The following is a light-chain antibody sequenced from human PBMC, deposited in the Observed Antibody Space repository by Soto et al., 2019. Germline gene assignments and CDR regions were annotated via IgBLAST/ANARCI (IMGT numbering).Light chain of an antibody. J-gene: IGKJ1*01. V-gene: IGKV3-15*01. CDR1: HSVGTN. CDR2: GAS. Sequence: IVMRQSPDTLSVYPEDRVTLSCRASHSVGTNLAWYQQKPGQAPRLLIYGASARATDVPVRFSGSGSGTEFTLTVISFQPADFAIYYCQQYNNWPTGTFGPGTKVDIK. CDR3: QQYNNWPTGT.